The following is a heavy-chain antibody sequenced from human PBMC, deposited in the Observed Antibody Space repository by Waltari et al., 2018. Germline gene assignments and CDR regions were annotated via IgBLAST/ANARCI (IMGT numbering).Heavy chain of an antibody. Sequence: QVQLVQSGAEVKKPGSSVKVSCKASGGTFSSYAISWVRQAPGQGLEWMGGIIPIFGTANYAQKFQGRVTITADESTSTAYMELSSLRSEDTAVYYCARVGRKYCSSTSCPFDYWGQGTLVTVSS. CDR3: ARVGRKYCSSTSCPFDY. CDR2: IIPIFGTA. D-gene: IGHD2-2*01. J-gene: IGHJ4*02. CDR1: GGTFSSYA. V-gene: IGHV1-69*12.